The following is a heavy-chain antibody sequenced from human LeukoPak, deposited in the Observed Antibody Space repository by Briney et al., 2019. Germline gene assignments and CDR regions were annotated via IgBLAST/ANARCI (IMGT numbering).Heavy chain of an antibody. Sequence: GGSLRLSCAASGFTFSSYSMNWVRQAPGKGLEWVSSISSSSSYIYYADSVKGRFTISRDNAKNSLYLQMNSLRAEDTAVYYCASEYRSSSGFDYWGQGTLVTVCS. J-gene: IGHJ4*02. D-gene: IGHD6-6*01. CDR3: ASEYRSSSGFDY. V-gene: IGHV3-21*01. CDR2: ISSSSSYI. CDR1: GFTFSSYS.